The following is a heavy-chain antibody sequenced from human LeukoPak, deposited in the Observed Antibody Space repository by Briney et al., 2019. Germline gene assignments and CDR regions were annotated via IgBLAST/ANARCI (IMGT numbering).Heavy chain of an antibody. D-gene: IGHD6-13*01. V-gene: IGHV3-74*01. J-gene: IGHJ4*02. CDR2: INSDGRST. Sequence: PGGSLRLSGAASGFTFSRYYMHWVRQAPGKGLGWFSGINSDGRSTTYADSVRGRFTVSRDNAKNTLYLQMNSLKVEDTAMYYCTRVFVGDEYSSSGYWGQGTLVTVSS. CDR3: TRVFVGDEYSSSGY. CDR1: GFTFSRYY.